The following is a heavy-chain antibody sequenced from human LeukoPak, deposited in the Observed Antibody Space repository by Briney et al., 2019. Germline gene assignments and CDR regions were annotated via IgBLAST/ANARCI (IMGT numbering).Heavy chain of an antibody. D-gene: IGHD3-22*01. Sequence: SETLSLTCTVSGGSISSYYWSWIRQPPGKGLEWIGYIYYSGSTNYNPSLKSRVTISVDTSKNQFSLKLSSVTAADTAVYYCAISTYYYDSSGYGDWYFDLWGRGTLVTASS. CDR3: AISTYYYDSSGYGDWYFDL. CDR2: IYYSGST. CDR1: GGSISSYY. V-gene: IGHV4-59*08. J-gene: IGHJ2*01.